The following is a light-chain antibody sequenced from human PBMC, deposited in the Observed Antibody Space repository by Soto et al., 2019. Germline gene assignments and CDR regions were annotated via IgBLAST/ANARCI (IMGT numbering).Light chain of an antibody. CDR1: QSVGSNY. CDR2: GAS. V-gene: IGKV3-20*01. Sequence: IVLTQSPGTLSLSPGERATLYCMASQSVGSNYLAWYQQKPGQAPRVLIYGASSTATGIPDRFRGSASGADSTPTWRRREPEDFAGSYCRRCTASPFALGSGTKVDIK. J-gene: IGKJ3*01. CDR3: RRCTASPFA.